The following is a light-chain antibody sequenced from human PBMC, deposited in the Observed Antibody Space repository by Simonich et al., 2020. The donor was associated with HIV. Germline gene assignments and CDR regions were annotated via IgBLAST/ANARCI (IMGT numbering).Light chain of an antibody. J-gene: IGKJ1*01. CDR2: WAS. CDR1: QSVLYSSNNKNY. CDR3: QQYYSTPRT. V-gene: IGKV4-1*01. Sequence: DIVMTQSPDSLAVSLGERATINCKSSQSVLYSSNNKNYLAWYQQKPGQPPKLLIYWASTRESGVPDRFRGSGSGTEFTLTISSLQAEDVAVYYCQQYYSTPRTFGQGTKVEIK.